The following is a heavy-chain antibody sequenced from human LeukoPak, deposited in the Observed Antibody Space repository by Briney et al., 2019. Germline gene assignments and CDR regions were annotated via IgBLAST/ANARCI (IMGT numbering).Heavy chain of an antibody. CDR2: IKSKTDGGTT. CDR3: TTRPLNPYYYDSSGYWRDLLDY. J-gene: IGHJ4*02. CDR1: GFTFSNAW. D-gene: IGHD3-22*01. Sequence: MTGGSLRLSCAASGFTFSNAWMSWVRQAPGKGLEWVGRIKSKTDGGTTDYAAPVKGRFTISRDDSKNTLYLQMNSLKTEDTAVYYCTTRPLNPYYYDSSGYWRDLLDYWGQGTLATVSS. V-gene: IGHV3-15*01.